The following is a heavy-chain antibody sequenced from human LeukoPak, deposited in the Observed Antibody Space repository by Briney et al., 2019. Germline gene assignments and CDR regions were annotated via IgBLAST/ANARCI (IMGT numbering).Heavy chain of an antibody. Sequence: GGSLRLSCAASGFIFGDHYMDWVRQAPGKGLEWVGRTRNKANSYTTEYAASVKGRFTISRDDSKNSLYLQMNSLKTEDTAVYYCARGRSSSWYYFDYWGQGTLVTVSS. J-gene: IGHJ4*02. CDR2: TRNKANSYTT. CDR3: ARGRSSSWYYFDY. V-gene: IGHV3-72*01. CDR1: GFIFGDHY. D-gene: IGHD6-13*01.